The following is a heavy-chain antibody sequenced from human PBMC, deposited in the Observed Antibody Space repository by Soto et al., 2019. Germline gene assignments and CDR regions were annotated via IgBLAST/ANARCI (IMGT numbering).Heavy chain of an antibody. J-gene: IGHJ4*02. V-gene: IGHV3-72*01. CDR1: GFTFSDHF. CDR2: TKHKAASYTT. CDR3: VTLQFSRWFY. D-gene: IGHD4-4*01. Sequence: PGGSLRLSCAASGFTFSDHFMEWVRQAPGKGLEWVGRTKHKAASYTTDYAASVNGRFTISGDDSKNSLYLQMNSLKTEDTAMYYCVTLQFSRWFYWGLGTLVTVSS.